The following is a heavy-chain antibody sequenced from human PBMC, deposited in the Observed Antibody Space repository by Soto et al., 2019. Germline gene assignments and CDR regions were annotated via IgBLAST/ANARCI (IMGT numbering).Heavy chain of an antibody. Sequence: QVQLVESGGGVVQPGRSLRLSCVGSAFTFSDYAIHWVRQAPGTGLDWVAAISYDGSGTYYADSVKGRFTISRDKSKNTLYLQMNNLRVEDTAMYYCARDARIGTDWYFDLWGRGTLVTVSS. CDR2: ISYDGSGT. CDR3: ARDARIGTDWYFDL. CDR1: AFTFSDYA. V-gene: IGHV3-30-3*01. J-gene: IGHJ2*01. D-gene: IGHD1-26*01.